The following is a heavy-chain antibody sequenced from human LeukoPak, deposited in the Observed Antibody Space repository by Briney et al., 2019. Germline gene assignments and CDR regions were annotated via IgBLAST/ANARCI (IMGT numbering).Heavy chain of an antibody. D-gene: IGHD3-10*01. V-gene: IGHV4-34*01. Sequence: PSETLSLTCAAYGGSFSGYYWSWIRQPPGKGLEWIGEINHSGSTNYNPSLKSRVTISVDTSKNQFSLRLTSVTAADTAVYYCARGEEHGSGTVHFDYWGQGTLVTVSS. CDR2: INHSGST. CDR3: ARGEEHGSGTVHFDY. J-gene: IGHJ4*02. CDR1: GGSFSGYY.